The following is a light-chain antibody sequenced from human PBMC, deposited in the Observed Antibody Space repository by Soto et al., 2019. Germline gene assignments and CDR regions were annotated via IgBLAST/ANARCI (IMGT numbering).Light chain of an antibody. CDR1: QSVYHGSYYANY. CDR2: WAS. Sequence: DIVMTQSPDSLAVSLGERATINCKSSQSVYHGSYYANYYISWYQQKPGQPPKLLIYWASTRESGVPDRFSAGGSGTDFTLTISSLQAEDVAIYYCQQYYNTPHTFGQGTRLEIK. CDR3: QQYYNTPHT. V-gene: IGKV4-1*01. J-gene: IGKJ2*01.